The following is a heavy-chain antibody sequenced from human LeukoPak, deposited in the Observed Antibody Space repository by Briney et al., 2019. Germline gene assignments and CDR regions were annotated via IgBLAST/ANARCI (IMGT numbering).Heavy chain of an antibody. J-gene: IGHJ4*01. CDR1: GVCMTGYY. CDR3: ATRPADGSWYGVFDF. Sequence: TSETLSLICSVSGVCMTGYYCSWIRQAPGKAPEWIGYIYSSGSTNYNPSPNSRVTMSLDASKNQFSLKLTFVTAADTAVYYCATRPADGSWYGVFDFWSRGTLVTVSS. CDR2: IYSSGST. V-gene: IGHV4-59*01. D-gene: IGHD3-10*01.